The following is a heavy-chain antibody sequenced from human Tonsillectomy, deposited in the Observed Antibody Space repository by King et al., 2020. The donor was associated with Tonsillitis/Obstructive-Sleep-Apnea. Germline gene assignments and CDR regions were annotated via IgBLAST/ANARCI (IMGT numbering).Heavy chain of an antibody. CDR2: INSDGSST. V-gene: IGHV3-74*01. D-gene: IGHD6-19*01. CDR1: GFTFSSYW. CDR3: ARDGGSGWYYFDY. Sequence: VQLVESGGGLVQPGGSLRLSCAASGFTFSSYWTHWVRQAPGKGLVWVSRINSDGSSTSYADSVKGRFTISRDNAKNTLYLQMNSLRAEDTAVYYCARDGGSGWYYFDYWGQGTLVTVSS. J-gene: IGHJ4*02.